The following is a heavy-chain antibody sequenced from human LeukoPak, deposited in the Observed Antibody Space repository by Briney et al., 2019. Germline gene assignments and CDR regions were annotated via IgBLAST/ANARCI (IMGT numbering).Heavy chain of an antibody. CDR2: ISGSGGST. D-gene: IGHD3-22*01. J-gene: IGHJ3*02. V-gene: IGHV3-23*01. Sequence: GGSLRLSCAASGFTFSSYAMSWVRQAPGKGLEWVLAISGSGGSTYYADSVKGRFTISRDNSKNTLYLQMNSLRAEDTAVYYCTTNPYDKSGYHIWGQGTMVTVSS. CDR3: TTNPYDKSGYHI. CDR1: GFTFSSYA.